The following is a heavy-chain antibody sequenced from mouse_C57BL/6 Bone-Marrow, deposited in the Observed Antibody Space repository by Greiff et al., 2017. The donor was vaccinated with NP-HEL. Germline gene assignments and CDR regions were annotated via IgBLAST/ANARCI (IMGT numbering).Heavy chain of an antibody. J-gene: IGHJ4*01. CDR1: GFTFSNYW. CDR3: TDPITTVVAHYAMDY. Sequence: EVKVEESGGGLVQPGGSMKLSCVASGFTFSNYWMNWVRQSPEKGLEWVAQIRLKSDNYATHYAESVKGRFTISRDDSKSSVYLQMNNLRAEDTGIYYCTDPITTVVAHYAMDYWGQGTSVTVSS. CDR2: IRLKSDNYAT. D-gene: IGHD1-1*01. V-gene: IGHV6-3*01.